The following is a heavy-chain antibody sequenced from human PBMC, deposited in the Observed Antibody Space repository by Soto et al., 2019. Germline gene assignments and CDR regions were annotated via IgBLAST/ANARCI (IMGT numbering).Heavy chain of an antibody. J-gene: IGHJ4*02. Sequence: QVQLVQSGAEVKKPGASVKVSCKASGYTFTSYAMHWVRQAPGQRLEWMGWINAGNGNTKYSQKFQGRVTITRDTAASTAYMELSSLRSEDTAVYYCAGLKGYCSGGSCYFAHDYWGQGTLVTVSS. V-gene: IGHV1-3*01. CDR1: GYTFTSYA. D-gene: IGHD2-15*01. CDR2: INAGNGNT. CDR3: AGLKGYCSGGSCYFAHDY.